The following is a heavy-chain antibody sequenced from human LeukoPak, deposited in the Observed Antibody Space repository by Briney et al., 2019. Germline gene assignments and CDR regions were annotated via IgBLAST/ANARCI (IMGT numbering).Heavy chain of an antibody. Sequence: GGSLRLSCAASGFTFSSYWMSWVRQAPGKGLEWVANIKQDGSEKYYVDSVKGRFTISRDNAKNSLYLQMNSLRAEDTAVYYCARARVAIAVPAVDYWGRGTLVTVS. V-gene: IGHV3-7*03. D-gene: IGHD6-19*01. CDR1: GFTFSSYW. J-gene: IGHJ4*02. CDR3: ARARVAIAVPAVDY. CDR2: IKQDGSEK.